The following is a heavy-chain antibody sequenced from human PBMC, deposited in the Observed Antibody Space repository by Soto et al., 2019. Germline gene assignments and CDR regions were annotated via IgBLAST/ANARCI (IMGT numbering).Heavy chain of an antibody. CDR3: ARDLNPPSYYGDPTYYFDY. CDR2: INPSGGST. V-gene: IGHV1-46*03. D-gene: IGHD4-17*01. J-gene: IGHJ4*02. CDR1: GYTFTSYY. Sequence: QVQLVQSGAEVKKPGASVKVSCKASGYTFTSYYMHWVRQAPGQGLEWMGIINPSGGSTSYAQKFQGRVTMTRDTSTSTVYMELSSLRSEDTAVYYCARDLNPPSYYGDPTYYFDYWGQGTLVTVSS.